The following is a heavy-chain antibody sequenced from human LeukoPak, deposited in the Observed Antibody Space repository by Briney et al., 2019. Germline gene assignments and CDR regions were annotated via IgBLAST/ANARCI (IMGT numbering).Heavy chain of an antibody. V-gene: IGHV5-51*01. Sequence: GESLKISCKASGYSFSAYWIAWVRQMPGKGLEWMGIIYPRDSDTRYSPSLQGQVTISADKSISTAYLQWTSLKASDTAMYFCATSHSHSWSPSDAFDIWGQGTMVTVSS. J-gene: IGHJ3*02. CDR3: ATSHSHSWSPSDAFDI. CDR1: GYSFSAYW. CDR2: IYPRDSDT. D-gene: IGHD6-13*01.